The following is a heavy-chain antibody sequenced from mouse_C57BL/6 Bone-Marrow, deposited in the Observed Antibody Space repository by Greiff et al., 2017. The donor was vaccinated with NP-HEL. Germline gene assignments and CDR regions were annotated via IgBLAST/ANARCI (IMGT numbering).Heavy chain of an antibody. CDR3: ARERAYDYDGGFDY. CDR1: GISITTGNYR. V-gene: IGHV3-5*01. D-gene: IGHD2-4*01. J-gene: IGHJ2*01. CDR2: IYYSGTI. Sequence: EVHLVESGPGLVKPSQTVFLTCTVTGISITTGNYRWSWIRQFPGNKLEWIGYIYYSGTITYNPSLTSRTTITRDTPKNQFFLEMNSLTAEDTATYYCARERAYDYDGGFDYWGQGTTLTVSS.